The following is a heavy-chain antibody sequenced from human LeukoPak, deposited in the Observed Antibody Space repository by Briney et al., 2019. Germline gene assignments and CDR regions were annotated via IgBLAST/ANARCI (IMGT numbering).Heavy chain of an antibody. J-gene: IGHJ3*02. Sequence: ASVKVSCKASGYTFTSYDINWVRQATGQGLGWMGWLNPNSGNTGYAQKFQGRVTMTRNTSISTAYMELSSLRSEDTAVYYCARGRRLMDYQFAFDIWGQGTMVTVSS. CDR2: LNPNSGNT. CDR1: GYTFTSYD. CDR3: ARGRRLMDYQFAFDI. D-gene: IGHD3-16*01. V-gene: IGHV1-8*01.